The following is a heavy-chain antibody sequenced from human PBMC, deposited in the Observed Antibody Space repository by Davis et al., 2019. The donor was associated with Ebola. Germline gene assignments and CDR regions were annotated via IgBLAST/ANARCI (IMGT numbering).Heavy chain of an antibody. Sequence: PSETLSLTCTVSGGSINSYTSYWSWIRQPQGKGLEWIATVYYSGSTYYNPALKSRLFISVDTSKSQFSLKLTSVSAADTAMYYCARNTSGFGYFDNWGQGIRVTVSA. D-gene: IGHD6-19*01. CDR3: ARNTSGFGYFDN. J-gene: IGHJ4*02. CDR1: GGSINSYTSY. V-gene: IGHV4-39*07. CDR2: VYYSGST.